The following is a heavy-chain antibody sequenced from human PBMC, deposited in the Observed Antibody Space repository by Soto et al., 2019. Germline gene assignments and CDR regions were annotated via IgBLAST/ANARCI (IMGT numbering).Heavy chain of an antibody. J-gene: IGHJ6*03. V-gene: IGHV4-31*03. CDR2: ISYSGNT. CDR3: ARGNSPYSTSHPYYYYCYMDV. Sequence: TSETLSLTCTVSGGSTSSGGYHWSWIRQHPKKGQEWLGYISYSGNTYYNPSLKSRVTISVDTSKNQFSLMLSSVTAADTAVYYCARGNSPYSTSHPYYYYCYMDVWGRGTTVTVSS. CDR1: GGSTSSGGYH. D-gene: IGHD6-6*01.